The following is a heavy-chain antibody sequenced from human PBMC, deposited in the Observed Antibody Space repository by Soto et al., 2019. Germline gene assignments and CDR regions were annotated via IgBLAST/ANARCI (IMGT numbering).Heavy chain of an antibody. D-gene: IGHD1-26*01. Sequence: PSETLSLTCTVSGGSISSSTYYWGWIRQPPGKGLEWIGSIYYSGSTYCNPSLKSRVTISVDTSKNQFSLKLSSVTAADTAVYYCARATLVGANFDAFDIWGQGTMVTVSS. J-gene: IGHJ3*02. V-gene: IGHV4-39*07. CDR3: ARATLVGANFDAFDI. CDR2: IYYSGST. CDR1: GGSISSSTYY.